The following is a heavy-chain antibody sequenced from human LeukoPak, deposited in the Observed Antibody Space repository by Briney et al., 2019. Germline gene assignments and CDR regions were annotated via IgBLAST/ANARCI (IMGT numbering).Heavy chain of an antibody. CDR1: GFTFSSYS. CDR3: ARGYSSSWYDLYYFDY. V-gene: IGHV3-21*01. CDR2: ISSSSSYI. Sequence: GGSLRLSCAASGFTFSSYSMNWVRQAPGKGLEWVSSISSSSSYIYYADSVKGRFTISRDNAKNSLYLQMNSLRAEDTAVYYCARGYSSSWYDLYYFDYWGQGTLVTVSS. D-gene: IGHD6-13*01. J-gene: IGHJ4*02.